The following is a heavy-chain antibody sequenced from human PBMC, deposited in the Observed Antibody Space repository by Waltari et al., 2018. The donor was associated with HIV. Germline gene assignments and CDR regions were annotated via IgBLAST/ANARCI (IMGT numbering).Heavy chain of an antibody. CDR1: GYTFTSYG. V-gene: IGHV1-18*01. CDR2: NSTSNCNT. Sequence: QVQLVQSGAEVKKPGASVKVSCKASGYTFTSYGISWVRQAPGQGLEWMGWNSTSNCNTTYAQKLQGRVTMTTDTSTNTAYMDLRSLRSDDTAVYYCAREMYDTSGYYYFDYWGQGTLVTVSS. J-gene: IGHJ4*02. D-gene: IGHD3-22*01. CDR3: AREMYDTSGYYYFDY.